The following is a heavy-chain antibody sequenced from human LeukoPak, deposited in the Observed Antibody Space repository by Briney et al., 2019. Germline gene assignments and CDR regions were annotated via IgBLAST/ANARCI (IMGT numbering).Heavy chain of an antibody. J-gene: IGHJ4*02. D-gene: IGHD4-17*01. CDR2: IKQDGSEK. CDR1: GFTFSSYW. CDR3: ARLATTVTHFDY. V-gene: IGHV3-7*01. Sequence: GGSLRLSCAASGFTFSSYWMSWVRQAPGKGLEWVANIKQDGSEKYYVDSVKGRFTISRDNAKNSLYLQVNSLGAEDTAVYYCARLATTVTHFDYWGQGTLVTVSS.